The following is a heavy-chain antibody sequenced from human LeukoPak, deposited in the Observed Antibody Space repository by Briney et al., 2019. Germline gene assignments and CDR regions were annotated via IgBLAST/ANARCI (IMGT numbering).Heavy chain of an antibody. J-gene: IGHJ5*02. Sequence: ESSETLSLTCTVTGGSISGYHWNWIRQSPGKGLEWIANIYYTGIADYNPSLKSRVTTSVDTSKNEISLILSSVTAADPAVYYCARKTYCSGGRCYGENWFDP. CDR3: ARKTYCSGGRCYGENWFDP. V-gene: IGHV4-59*08. D-gene: IGHD2-15*01. CDR2: IYYTGIA. CDR1: GGSISGYH.